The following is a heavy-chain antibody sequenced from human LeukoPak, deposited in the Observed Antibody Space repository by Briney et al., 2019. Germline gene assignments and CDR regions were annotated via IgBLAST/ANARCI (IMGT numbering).Heavy chain of an antibody. CDR1: EFTFSSYW. Sequence: GGSLRLSCAASEFTFSSYWMSWVRQAPGKGLEWVANIKEDGSEKYYVDSVKGRFTISRDNAKNSLYLQMNSLRAEDTAVYYCARASICFDYWGQGTLVTVSS. CDR3: ARASICFDY. D-gene: IGHD3-10*01. J-gene: IGHJ4*02. V-gene: IGHV3-7*03. CDR2: IKEDGSEK.